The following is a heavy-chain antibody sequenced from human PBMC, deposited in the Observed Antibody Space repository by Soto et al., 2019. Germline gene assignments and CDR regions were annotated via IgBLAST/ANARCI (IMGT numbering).Heavy chain of an antibody. J-gene: IGHJ6*03. CDR2: ISGSGDST. Sequence: LSLTCAASGFTFSSYAMSWVRQAPGKGLEWVSVISGSGDSTYYADSVKGRFTISRDNSKNTLYLHMNSLRAEDTAVYYCAKDKRFLEWVTRKDYMDVWGKGTTVTVSS. CDR1: GFTFSSYA. CDR3: AKDKRFLEWVTRKDYMDV. D-gene: IGHD3-3*01. V-gene: IGHV3-23*01.